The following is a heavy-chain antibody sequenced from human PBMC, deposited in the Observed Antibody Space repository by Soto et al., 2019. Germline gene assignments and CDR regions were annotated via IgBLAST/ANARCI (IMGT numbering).Heavy chain of an antibody. CDR3: ARPQWELLFDAFDI. J-gene: IGHJ3*02. Sequence: QLQLQESGPGLVKPSETLSLTCTVSGGSISSSSYYWGWIRQPPGKGLEWIGSIYYSGSTYYNPSLKSRVTISVDTSKNQFSLKLSSVTAADTAVYYCARPQWELLFDAFDIWGQGTMVTVSS. D-gene: IGHD1-26*01. CDR2: IYYSGST. CDR1: GGSISSSSYY. V-gene: IGHV4-39*01.